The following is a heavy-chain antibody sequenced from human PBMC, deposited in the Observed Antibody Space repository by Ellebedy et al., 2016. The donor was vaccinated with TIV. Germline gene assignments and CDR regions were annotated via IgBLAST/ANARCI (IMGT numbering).Heavy chain of an antibody. Sequence: ASVKVSXKVSSYTFTRYGMSWVRQAPGQGLEWMGWIAVYNGHTKYAQKFQDRVVMTTETATSTVYMELRSLRSDDTAVYYCARSRLGGGHWYFDFWGRGTLVTASS. CDR1: SYTFTRYG. D-gene: IGHD3-10*01. CDR3: ARSRLGGGHWYFDF. CDR2: IAVYNGHT. V-gene: IGHV1-18*01. J-gene: IGHJ2*01.